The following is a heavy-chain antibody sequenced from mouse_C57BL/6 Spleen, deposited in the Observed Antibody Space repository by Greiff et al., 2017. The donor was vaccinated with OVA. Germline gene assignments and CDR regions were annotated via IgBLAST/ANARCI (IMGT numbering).Heavy chain of an antibody. CDR1: GYTFTDYN. CDR2: INPNNGGT. CDR3: ARSYYYGSSLIKDY. V-gene: IGHV1-22*01. J-gene: IGHJ2*01. Sequence: VQLQQSGPELVKPGASVKMSCKASGYTFTDYNMHWVKQSHGKSLEWIGYINPNNGGTSYNQKFKGKATLTVNKSSSTAYMELRSLTSEDSAVYYCARSYYYGSSLIKDYWGQGTTLTVSS. D-gene: IGHD1-1*01.